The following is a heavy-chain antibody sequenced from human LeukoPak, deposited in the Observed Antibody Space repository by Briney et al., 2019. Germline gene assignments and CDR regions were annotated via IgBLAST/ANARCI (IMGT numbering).Heavy chain of an antibody. J-gene: IGHJ3*02. Sequence: SETLSLTCTVSGYSINSGFYWGWIRQPPGKGLEWIGSIYHSGSTYYNPSLKSRVTTSVDTSKNQFSLKLSSVTAADTAVYYCARHRGREMAYNRGDSFDIWGQGTMVTVSS. D-gene: IGHD5-24*01. CDR1: GYSINSGFY. CDR3: ARHRGREMAYNRGDSFDI. CDR2: IYHSGST. V-gene: IGHV4-38-2*02.